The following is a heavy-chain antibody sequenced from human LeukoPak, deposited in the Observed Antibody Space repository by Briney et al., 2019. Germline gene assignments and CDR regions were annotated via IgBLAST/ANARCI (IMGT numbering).Heavy chain of an antibody. V-gene: IGHV3-23*01. J-gene: IGHJ4*02. D-gene: IGHD1-26*01. CDR2: ISGSGGST. CDR1: GFTFSSYA. Sequence: GGSLRLSCAASGFTFSSYAMSWVRQAPGKGLEWVSAISGSGGSTYYADSVKGRFTISRDNSKNTLYLQMNSLRAEDTAVYYCARDDRIVGATPGYWGQGTLVTVSS. CDR3: ARDDRIVGATPGY.